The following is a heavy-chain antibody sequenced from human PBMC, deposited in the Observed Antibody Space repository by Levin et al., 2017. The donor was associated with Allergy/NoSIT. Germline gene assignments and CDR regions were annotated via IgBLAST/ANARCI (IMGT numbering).Heavy chain of an antibody. CDR3: AKVRGSGWYPVDS. CDR1: GYTFTGYY. Sequence: GESLKISCKASGYTFTGYYIHWVRQAPGQGLEWMGWINPKSGGTRYAQNFQGRVTVTSDTSISTAYMELNRLRSDDTAVYYCAKVRGSGWYPVDSWGQGTLVTVSS. J-gene: IGHJ4*02. D-gene: IGHD6-19*01. V-gene: IGHV1-2*02. CDR2: INPKSGGT.